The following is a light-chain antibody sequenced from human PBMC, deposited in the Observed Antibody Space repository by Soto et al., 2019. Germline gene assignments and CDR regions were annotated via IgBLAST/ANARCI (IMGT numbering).Light chain of an antibody. V-gene: IGLV2-8*01. CDR2: EVS. CDR3: SSYAGSNNREV. Sequence: QSVLTQPPSASGSPGQSVTISCTGTSSDVGGYNYVSWYQQHPGKAPKLMIYEVSKRPSGVPDRFSGSKSGNTASLTVSGLQAEDEADYYCSSYAGSNNREVFGGGTQLTVL. CDR1: SSDVGGYNY. J-gene: IGLJ2*01.